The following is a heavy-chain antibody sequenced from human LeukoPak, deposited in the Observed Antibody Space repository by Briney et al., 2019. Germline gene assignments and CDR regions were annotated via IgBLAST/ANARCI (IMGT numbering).Heavy chain of an antibody. D-gene: IGHD1-26*01. J-gene: IGHJ4*02. CDR1: GGSISSGGYS. V-gene: IGHV4-61*08. CDR2: IYYSGST. CDR3: GALVRGSYIDY. Sequence: PSETLSLTCAVSGGSISSGGYSWSWIRQPPGKGLEWIGYIYYSGSTNYNPSLKSRVTISVDTSKNQFSLKLSSVTAADTAVYYCGALVRGSYIDYWGQGTLVTVSS.